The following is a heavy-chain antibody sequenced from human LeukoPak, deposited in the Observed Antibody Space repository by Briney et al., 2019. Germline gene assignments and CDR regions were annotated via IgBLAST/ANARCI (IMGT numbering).Heavy chain of an antibody. Sequence: GGSLRLSCAASGLTVSSNYMTWVRQAPGKGLEWVSVLYSGGSAYYTDSVKGRFTISRDNSKNTLYLQMNSLRAEDTAVYYCAAPEAALHSAYDDLYYYYGMDVWAKGPRSPSP. D-gene: IGHD5-12*01. CDR3: AAPEAALHSAYDDLYYYYGMDV. J-gene: IGHJ6*02. V-gene: IGHV3-66*01. CDR2: LYSGGSA. CDR1: GLTVSSNY.